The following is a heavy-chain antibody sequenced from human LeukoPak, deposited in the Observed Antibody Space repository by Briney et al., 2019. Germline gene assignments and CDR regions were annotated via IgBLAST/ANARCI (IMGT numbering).Heavy chain of an antibody. J-gene: IGHJ3*02. CDR3: ARDLDIYCSGGNCPDAFDI. V-gene: IGHV3-21*04. Sequence: PGGSLRLSCAASGFTFSSYSMNWVRQAPGKGLEWVSSISSGSNYIYYADSVKGRFTISRDNAKNSLYLQMNSLRAEDTAVYHCARDLDIYCSGGNCPDAFDIWGQGATVTVSS. CDR2: ISSGSNYI. CDR1: GFTFSSYS. D-gene: IGHD2-15*01.